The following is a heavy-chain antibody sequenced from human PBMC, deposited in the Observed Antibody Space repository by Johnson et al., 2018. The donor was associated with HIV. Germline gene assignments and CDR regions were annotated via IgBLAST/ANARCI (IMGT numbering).Heavy chain of an antibody. CDR1: GFTFSSYA. Sequence: QVLLVESGGGVVQPGRSLRLSCAASGFTFSSYAMHWVRPAPGKGLEWVAVISYDGSNKYYADSVKGRFTISRDNSKNTLYLQMNSLRPEDTAVYYCAKHNGLDSSWPFDAFDIWGQGTRVTVSS. CDR3: AKHNGLDSSWPFDAFDI. J-gene: IGHJ3*02. CDR2: ISYDGSNK. D-gene: IGHD6-13*01. V-gene: IGHV3-30-3*02.